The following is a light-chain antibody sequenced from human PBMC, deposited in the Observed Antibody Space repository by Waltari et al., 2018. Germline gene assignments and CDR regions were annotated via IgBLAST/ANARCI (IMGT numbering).Light chain of an antibody. CDR2: HAS. J-gene: IGKJ1*01. V-gene: IGKV3D-15*01. CDR1: PSIGSS. Sequence: ETVVTQSPGTLSVSPGERATLSCRTSPSIGSSLAWYQQKPGQSPRLLLYHASTRATGIPARFSGSGSETEFTLTISSLQSEDSAVYYCQQYNNWPPGTLGQGTRVEV. CDR3: QQYNNWPPGT.